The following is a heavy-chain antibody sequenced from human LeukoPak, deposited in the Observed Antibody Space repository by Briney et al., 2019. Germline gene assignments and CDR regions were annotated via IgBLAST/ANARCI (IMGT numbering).Heavy chain of an antibody. CDR1: GYTFTSYD. CDR2: MNSDVGNT. D-gene: IGHD5-12*01. V-gene: IGHV1-8*01. CDR3: ARARSGYDYYYGMDV. Sequence: ASVKVSCKAAGYTFTSYDINWVRQATGQGLEWMGGMNSDVGNTGYEQKFQGRVTMTRNTSMRTAYMELSSLTSEDTAVYYCARARSGYDYYYGMDVWGQGTTVTVSS. J-gene: IGHJ6*02.